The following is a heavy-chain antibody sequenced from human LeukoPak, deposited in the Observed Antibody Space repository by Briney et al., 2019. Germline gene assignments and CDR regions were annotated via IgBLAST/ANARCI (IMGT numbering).Heavy chain of an antibody. CDR2: IYPGDSDT. CDR3: ARSKYSGSYWGSGDY. Sequence: GESLKISCKGSGYSFTTYWIGWVRQMPGKGLEWMGIIYPGDSDTRYSPSFQGQVTMSADKSISTAYLQWSSLKASDTAMYYCARSKYSGSYWGSGDYWGQGTLVTVSS. J-gene: IGHJ4*02. CDR1: GYSFTTYW. V-gene: IGHV5-51*01. D-gene: IGHD1-26*01.